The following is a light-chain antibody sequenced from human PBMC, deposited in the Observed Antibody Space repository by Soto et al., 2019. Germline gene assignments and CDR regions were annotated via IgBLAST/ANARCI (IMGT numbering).Light chain of an antibody. CDR1: QVINNY. CDR2: AAS. V-gene: IGKV1-27*01. J-gene: IGKJ3*01. CDR3: QKYNSAPPVT. Sequence: DIQMTQSPSSLSASVGDRVTISCRASQVINNYLAWYQQKPGKVPKLLIYAASTLQSGVRSRFSGSGSGTDFTLTISSLQPEDVATYYCQKYNSAPPVTFGPGTKVHV.